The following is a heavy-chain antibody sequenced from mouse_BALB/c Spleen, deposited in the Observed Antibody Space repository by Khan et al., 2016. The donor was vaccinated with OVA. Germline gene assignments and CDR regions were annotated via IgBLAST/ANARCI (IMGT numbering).Heavy chain of an antibody. CDR2: INSNGGST. D-gene: IGHD2-12*01. CDR1: AFTFNNYG. Sequence: EVALVESGGGLVQPGGSLKLSCAASAFTFNNYGMSWVRQTPDKRLELVAIINSNGGSTYYLDSVKDRFTISRDNGQSTLYLQMSSLKSEDTAMYYCSRDVYDETYFDYWGQGTTLTVSS. V-gene: IGHV5-6-3*01. J-gene: IGHJ2*01. CDR3: SRDVYDETYFDY.